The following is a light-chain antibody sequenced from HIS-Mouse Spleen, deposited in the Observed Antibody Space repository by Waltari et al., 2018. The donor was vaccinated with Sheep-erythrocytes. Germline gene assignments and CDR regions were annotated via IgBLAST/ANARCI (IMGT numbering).Light chain of an antibody. CDR1: SRDVGGSHY. Sequence: QSALTQPRSVSGSPGQSVTISCPGTSRDVGGSHYVSWYQQHPGKAPKLMIYDVSKRPSGVPDRFSGSKSGNTASLTISGLQAEDEADYYCCSYAGSYNHVFATGTKVTVL. CDR2: DVS. CDR3: CSYAGSYNHV. V-gene: IGLV2-11*01. J-gene: IGLJ1*01.